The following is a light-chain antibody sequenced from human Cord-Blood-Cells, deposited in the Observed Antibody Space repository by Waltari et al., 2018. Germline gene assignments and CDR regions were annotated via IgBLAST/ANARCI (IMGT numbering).Light chain of an antibody. CDR1: QSVSSD. CDR3: QQRSNWPPYMYT. V-gene: IGKV3-11*01. J-gene: IGKJ2*01. Sequence: EIVLTQSPATLSLSPGERATLSCRASQSVSSDLAWYQQKPSQAPRLLIYDASNRATGIPARFSGSGSGTDFTLTISSLEPEDFAVYYCQQRSNWPPYMYTFGQGTKLEIK. CDR2: DAS.